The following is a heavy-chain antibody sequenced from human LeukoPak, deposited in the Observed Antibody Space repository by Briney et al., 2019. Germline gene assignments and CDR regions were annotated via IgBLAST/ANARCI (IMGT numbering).Heavy chain of an antibody. D-gene: IGHD5-24*01. J-gene: IGHJ6*02. CDR1: GFTFSDYS. CDR2: VGHNAAGT. V-gene: IGHV3-23*01. Sequence: GGSLRLSCAASGFTFSDYSMSWVRQAPGKGLEWVGAVGHNAAGTYYADSVKGRFTISRDNSRNTMYLQMNSLTAEDTAVYYCAKACLVATTPGRGMDVWGQGTTVAVSS. CDR3: AKACLVATTPGRGMDV.